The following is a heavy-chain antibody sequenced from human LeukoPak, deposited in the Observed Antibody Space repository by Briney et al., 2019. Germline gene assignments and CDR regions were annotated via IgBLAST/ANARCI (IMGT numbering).Heavy chain of an antibody. D-gene: IGHD3-22*01. J-gene: IGHJ4*02. CDR2: IYTSGST. CDR1: GGSFSGYY. CDR3: ARDSSGGKGY. V-gene: IGHV4-4*09. Sequence: SETLSLTCAVYGGSFSGYYWSWIRQPPGKGLEWIGYIYTSGSTNYNPTLKSRVAISVDTSKNQFSLKLSSVTAADTAVYYCARDSSGGKGYWGQGTLVTVSS.